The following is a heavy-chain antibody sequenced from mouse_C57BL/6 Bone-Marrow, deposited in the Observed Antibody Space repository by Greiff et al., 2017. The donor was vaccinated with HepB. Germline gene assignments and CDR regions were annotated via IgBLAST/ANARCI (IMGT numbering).Heavy chain of an antibody. D-gene: IGHD2-12*01. CDR2: IHPNSGST. Sequence: QVQLQQPGAVLVKPGASVKLSCKASGYTFTSYWMHWVKQRPGQGLEWIGMIHPNSGSTNYNEKFKSKATLTVDKSSSTAYMQLSSLTSEDSAVYYCARTRRGRFAYWGQGTLVTVSA. CDR1: GYTFTSYW. J-gene: IGHJ3*01. CDR3: ARTRRGRFAY. V-gene: IGHV1-64*01.